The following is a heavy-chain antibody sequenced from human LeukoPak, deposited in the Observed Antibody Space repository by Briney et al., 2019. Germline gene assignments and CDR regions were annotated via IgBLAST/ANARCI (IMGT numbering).Heavy chain of an antibody. D-gene: IGHD3-9*01. V-gene: IGHV4-39*07. CDR1: GGSISSSSYY. CDR3: ARDGRYFDWSELFGFDP. Sequence: SETLSLTCTVSGGSISSSSYYWGWIRQPPGKGLEWIGSIYYSGSTYYNPSLKSRVTISVDTSKNQFSLKLSSVTAADTAVYYCARDGRYFDWSELFGFDPWGQGTLVTVSS. J-gene: IGHJ5*02. CDR2: IYYSGST.